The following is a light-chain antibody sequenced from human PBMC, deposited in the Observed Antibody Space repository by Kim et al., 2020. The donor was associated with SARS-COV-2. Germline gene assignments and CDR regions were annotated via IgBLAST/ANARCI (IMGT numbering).Light chain of an antibody. J-gene: IGLJ3*02. V-gene: IGLV3-19*01. CDR3: KSRDSSGNHLV. Sequence: ALGQTVSITCQGDSLRTYSASWYQQKPGQAPVLVINAKTNRPSGIPDRFSGSTSGNTVSLTITGAQAEDEADYYCKSRDSSGNHLVFGGGTQLTVL. CDR2: AKT. CDR1: SLRTYS.